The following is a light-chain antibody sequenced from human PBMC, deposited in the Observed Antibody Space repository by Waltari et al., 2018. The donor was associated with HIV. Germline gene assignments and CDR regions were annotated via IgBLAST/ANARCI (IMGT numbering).Light chain of an antibody. J-gene: IGLJ3*02. V-gene: IGLV1-44*01. CDR1: SSNLGSNT. Sequence: QSVLTQPPSASGTPGQRVTISCSGSSSNLGSNTVNWYQQLPGTAPQLRIYRNKQRTSGVPDRFSGSKSGTAVSLAISGLQSENDTDYYCAAGDDSLNGWVFGGGTKLTVL. CDR2: RNK. CDR3: AAGDDSLNGWV.